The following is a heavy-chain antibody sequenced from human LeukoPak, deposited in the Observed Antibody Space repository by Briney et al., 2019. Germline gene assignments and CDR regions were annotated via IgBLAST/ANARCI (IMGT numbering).Heavy chain of an antibody. D-gene: IGHD2-2*01. V-gene: IGHV5-51*01. CDR1: GYSFTSYW. CDR2: IYPGDSDT. CDR3: ARQGCSSTSCYEIDY. Sequence: GESLKISCKGSGYSFTSYWIGWVRQMPGKGLDWMGIIYPGDSDTRYSPSFQGQVTISADKSISTAYLQWSSLKASDTAMYYCARQGCSSTSCYEIDYWGQGTLVTVSS. J-gene: IGHJ4*02.